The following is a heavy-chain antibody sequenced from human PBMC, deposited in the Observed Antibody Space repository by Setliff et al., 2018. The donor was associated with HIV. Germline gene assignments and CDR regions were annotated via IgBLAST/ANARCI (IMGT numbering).Heavy chain of an antibody. CDR1: GGSLSGFY. CDR3: ARRGDFFYYAMDV. CDR2: IYHSGNT. V-gene: IGHV4-34*01. J-gene: IGHJ6*02. Sequence: SETLSLTCAVYGGSLSGFYWTFIRQSPGKGLEWIGSIYHSGNTYYMPSLQSRVTISVDMSKNQFSLNLNSVTAADTAVYYCARRGDFFYYAMDVWGQGTTVTVSS.